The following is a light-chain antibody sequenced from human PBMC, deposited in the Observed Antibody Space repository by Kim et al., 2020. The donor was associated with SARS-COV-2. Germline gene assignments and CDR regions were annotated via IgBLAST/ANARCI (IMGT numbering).Light chain of an antibody. V-gene: IGLV3-1*01. CDR1: KLGDKY. CDR3: QAWDSSTVV. J-gene: IGLJ2*01. CDR2: QHN. Sequence: SYELTQPPSVSGSPGQTAYITCSGDKLGDKYACWYQQKPGQSPVLVIYQHNKRPSGIPERFSGSNSGNTATLTISGTQAMDEADYYCQAWDSSTVVFGGGTQLTVL.